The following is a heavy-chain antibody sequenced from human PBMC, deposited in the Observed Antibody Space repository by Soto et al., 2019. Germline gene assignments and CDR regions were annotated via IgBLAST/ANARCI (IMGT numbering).Heavy chain of an antibody. J-gene: IGHJ6*03. CDR3: ATRVIAARYVDV. D-gene: IGHD6-6*01. V-gene: IGHV4-39*01. CDR2: IYYSGST. Sequence: SETLSLTCTVSGGSISSSSYYWGWIRQPPGKGLEWIGSIYYSGSTYYNPSLKSRVTIPVDTSKNQFSLKLSSVTAADTAVYYCATRVIAARYVDVWGKGTTVTVSS. CDR1: GGSISSSSYY.